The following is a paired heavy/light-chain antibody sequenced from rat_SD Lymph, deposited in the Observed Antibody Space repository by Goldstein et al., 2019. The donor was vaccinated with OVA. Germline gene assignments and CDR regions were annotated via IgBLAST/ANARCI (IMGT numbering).Light chain of an antibody. CDR2: SGS. Sequence: DVQMTQSPSYLAASPGESVSISCKASKSIGNNLAWYQEKPGKTNKLLIHSGSTLQSGTPSRFSGSRSGTDFTLTLRGLESEDFAVYYCQQFNEYPLTFGSGTKLEIK. CDR1: KSIGNN. V-gene: IGKV16S1*01. CDR3: QQFNEYPLT. J-gene: IGKJ5*01.
Heavy chain of an antibody. Sequence: EVQLVESGGGLEQPGSSLKLSCVASGFTFSRYNMHWIRQAPKKGLEWIGVIYYDSSYKYYADSVKGRFTISRDNSKNTLYLEMNSLRSEDTAMYYCAKQINLYVMDAWGQGTSVTVSS. CDR2: IYYDSSYK. CDR1: GFTFSRYN. CDR3: AKQINLYVMDA. D-gene: IGHD1-5*01. V-gene: IGHV5-50*01. J-gene: IGHJ4*01.